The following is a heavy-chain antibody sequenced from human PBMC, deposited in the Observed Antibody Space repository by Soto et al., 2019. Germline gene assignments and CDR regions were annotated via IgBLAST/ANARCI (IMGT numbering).Heavy chain of an antibody. CDR2: INPNSGGT. V-gene: IGHV1-2*02. Sequence: ASVKVSCKSSGYTFTVYYMHWVRQAPGQGVEWMGWINPNSGGTNYAQKFQGRVTMTRDTSISTAYMELSRLRSDDTAVYYCARDRSHYYDSSGYYGYWFDHWGQGTLVTVSS. J-gene: IGHJ5*02. CDR3: ARDRSHYYDSSGYYGYWFDH. D-gene: IGHD3-22*01. CDR1: GYTFTVYY.